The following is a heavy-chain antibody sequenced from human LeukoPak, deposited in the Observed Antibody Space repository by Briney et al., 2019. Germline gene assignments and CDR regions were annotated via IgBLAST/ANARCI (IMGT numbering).Heavy chain of an antibody. CDR3: ARWTDCSSTSCPYYFDY. Sequence: SETLSLTCAVYGGSFSGYYWSWIRQPPGKGLEWIGEINHSGSTNYNPSHKSRVTISVDTSKNQFSLKLSSVTAADTAVYYCARWTDCSSTSCPYYFDYWGQGTLVTVSS. CDR2: INHSGST. V-gene: IGHV4-34*01. J-gene: IGHJ4*02. CDR1: GGSFSGYY. D-gene: IGHD2-2*01.